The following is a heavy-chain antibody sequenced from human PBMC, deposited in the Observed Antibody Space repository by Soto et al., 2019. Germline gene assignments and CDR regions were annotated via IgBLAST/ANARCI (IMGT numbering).Heavy chain of an antibody. CDR2: ISHTGNT. D-gene: IGHD2-2*01. J-gene: IGHJ4*02. CDR3: AGDLQLPLDY. V-gene: IGHV4-34*01. Sequence: QVQLQQWGAGLLKPSETLSLTCAVYGGSFSGYYWNWIRQPPGKGLEWIGEISHTGNTNYNPSLKSRVTLSVDTSKKQFSLRLTSVTAADTAVYYCAGDLQLPLDYWGQGTLVTVSS. CDR1: GGSFSGYY.